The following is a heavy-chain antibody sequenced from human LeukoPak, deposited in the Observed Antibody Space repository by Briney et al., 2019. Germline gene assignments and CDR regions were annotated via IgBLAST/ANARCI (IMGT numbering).Heavy chain of an antibody. V-gene: IGHV3-15*01. D-gene: IGHD1-14*01. J-gene: IGHJ4*02. CDR1: GFTFTNAW. CDR3: TTSGNAWDYFDY. Sequence: PGGSLRLSCAASGFTFTNAWMSWVRQAPGKGLEWVGRIKRKTDGGTTDYAAPVKGRFTISRDDSKNTLYLQMSSMQVEDTAVYYCTTSGNAWDYFDYWGQGTLVTVSS. CDR2: IKRKTDGGTT.